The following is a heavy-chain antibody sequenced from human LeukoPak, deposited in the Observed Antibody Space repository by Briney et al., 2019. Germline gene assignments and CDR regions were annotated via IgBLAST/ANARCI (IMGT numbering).Heavy chain of an antibody. J-gene: IGHJ4*02. D-gene: IGHD6-6*01. CDR3: AREAVLAARPSLTVDY. V-gene: IGHV3-11*04. CDR1: GITFSDYY. CDR2: VSSSGNTQ. Sequence: GGSLRLSCTVSGITFSDYYMNWIRQAPGKALEYIAYVSSSGNTQFYADSVRGRFKISRDNAKNSLYLQMNSLRGEDTAVYYCAREAVLAARPSLTVDYWGQGTLVTVSS.